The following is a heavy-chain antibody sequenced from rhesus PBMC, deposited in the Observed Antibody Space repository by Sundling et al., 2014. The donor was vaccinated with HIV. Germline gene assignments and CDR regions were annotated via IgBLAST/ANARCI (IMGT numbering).Heavy chain of an antibody. Sequence: EVQLVESGGGLAKPGGSLRLSCAASGFTFSDYYMDWVRQAPGKGLEWVSRISNGGSRTWHADSVKGRFTISRENAKNTLYLQMNSLRPEDTAVYYCAKIEGGIWTGYYLVWGQGVLVTVSS. D-gene: IGHD3-3*01. J-gene: IGHJ4*01. V-gene: IGHV3-178*02. CDR3: AKIEGGIWTGYYLV. CDR1: GFTFSDYY. CDR2: ISNGGSRT.